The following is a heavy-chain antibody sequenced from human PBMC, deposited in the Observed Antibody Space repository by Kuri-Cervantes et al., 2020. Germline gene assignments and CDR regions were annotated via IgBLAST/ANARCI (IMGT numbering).Heavy chain of an antibody. CDR1: GYTFTSYA. D-gene: IGHD5-18*01. CDR3: ARGYSYGWSYYYMDV. V-gene: IGHV1-3*01. CDR2: INAGNGNT. Sequence: ASVKVSCKASGYTFTSYAMHWVRQAPGQRLEWMGWINAGNGNTKYSQKFQGRVTITRDTSASTAYMELSSLRSEDTAVYYCARGYSYGWSYYYMDVWGKGTTVTVSS. J-gene: IGHJ6*03.